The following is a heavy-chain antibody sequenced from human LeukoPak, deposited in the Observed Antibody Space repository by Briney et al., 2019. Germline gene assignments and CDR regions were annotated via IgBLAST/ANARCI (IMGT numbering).Heavy chain of an antibody. D-gene: IGHD2-2*01. J-gene: IGHJ5*02. CDR2: ISGSGGST. CDR3: AKDRRAIVVPAHNWFDP. Sequence: PGGSLRLSCAASGFTFSSYAMSWVRQAPGKGLEWVSAISGSGGSTYYADSVKGRFTISRDNSKNTLYLQMNSLRAEDTAVYYCAKDRRAIVVPAHNWFDPWGQGTLVTVSS. CDR1: GFTFSSYA. V-gene: IGHV3-23*01.